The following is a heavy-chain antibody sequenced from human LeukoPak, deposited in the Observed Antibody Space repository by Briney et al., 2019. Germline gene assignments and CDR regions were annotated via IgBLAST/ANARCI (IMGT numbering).Heavy chain of an antibody. Sequence: GGSLRLSCAASTFTFSSYNMNWVRQAPGKGLEWVSSISSSGTYIYYRDSVKGRFTISRDNSKNTLYLQMNSLRAEDTAVYYCASTRNRGYSGSYLHAFDIWGQGTMVTVSS. CDR2: ISSSGTYI. D-gene: IGHD1-26*01. J-gene: IGHJ3*02. CDR1: TFTFSSYN. V-gene: IGHV3-21*04. CDR3: ASTRNRGYSGSYLHAFDI.